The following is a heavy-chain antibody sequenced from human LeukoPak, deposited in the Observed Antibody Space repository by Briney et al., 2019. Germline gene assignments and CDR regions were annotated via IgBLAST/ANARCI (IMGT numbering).Heavy chain of an antibody. J-gene: IGHJ5*01. CDR1: GFALKSYS. CDR3: ARVAVSGPTGWFDS. CDR2: INSTSAYI. Sequence: PGGSLRLSCAGSGFALKSYSLSWVRQAPGKGLEWVSSINSTSAYIYYADSVKGRFTISRDNVDNVVYLQMNSLGAEDTAVYYCARVAVSGPTGWFDSWGQGTLVIVSS. D-gene: IGHD2-8*02. V-gene: IGHV3-21*01.